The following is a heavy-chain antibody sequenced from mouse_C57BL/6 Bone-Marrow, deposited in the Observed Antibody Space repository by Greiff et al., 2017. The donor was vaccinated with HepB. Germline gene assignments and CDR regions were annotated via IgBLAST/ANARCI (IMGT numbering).Heavy chain of an antibody. CDR2: IFPGSGST. J-gene: IGHJ1*03. Sequence: VKLQQSGPELVRPGASVKISCKAPGYTFTSHWMQWVRQRPGQGLEWIGEIFPGSGSTYYNEKFKGKATLTVDTSSSTAYMQLSSLTSEDSAVYFCARGGRYYGSSTGWYFDVWGTGTTVTVSS. CDR1: GYTFTSHW. CDR3: ARGGRYYGSSTGWYFDV. D-gene: IGHD1-1*01. V-gene: IGHV1-56*01.